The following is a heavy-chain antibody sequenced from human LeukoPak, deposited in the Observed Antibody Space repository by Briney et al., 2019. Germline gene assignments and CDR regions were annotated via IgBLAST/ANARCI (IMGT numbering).Heavy chain of an antibody. CDR2: INHSGSS. D-gene: IGHD3-10*01. V-gene: IGHV4-39*07. CDR3: ARVGDLFGAHRVRGLPPDYYYMDV. CDR1: GGSISSSSYY. Sequence: SETLSLTCTVSGGSISSSSYYWGWIRQPPGKGLEWIGEINHSGSSTYNPSLKSRVIISVDTSWNHCSLMLNAVTAADTAVYYCARVGDLFGAHRVRGLPPDYYYMDVWGKGTTVTVSS. J-gene: IGHJ6*03.